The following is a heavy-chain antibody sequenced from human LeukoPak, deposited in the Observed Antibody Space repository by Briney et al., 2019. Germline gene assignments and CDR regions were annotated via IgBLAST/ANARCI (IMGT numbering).Heavy chain of an antibody. CDR3: AKSPGQIQLDYFDY. D-gene: IGHD1-1*01. CDR2: ISGSGVTT. J-gene: IGHJ4*02. V-gene: IGHV3-23*01. CDR1: GFTFYNYA. Sequence: PGGSLRLSCAASGFTFYNYAMSWVRQAPGMGLEWVSTISGSGVTTYYADSVRGRFTISRDNSKTTLYLQLDSLRPEDMAIYYCAKSPGQIQLDYFDYWGQGTLVTVSS.